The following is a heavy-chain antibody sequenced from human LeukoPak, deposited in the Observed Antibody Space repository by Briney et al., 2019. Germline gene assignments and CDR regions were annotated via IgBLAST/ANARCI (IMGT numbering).Heavy chain of an antibody. CDR3: AGSYGSGSSLTYWFDP. CDR1: GGSIISSSDS. CDR2: IYYSGST. D-gene: IGHD3-10*01. V-gene: IGHV4-39*01. J-gene: IGHJ5*02. Sequence: SETLSLTCTVSGGSIISSSDSWGWIRQPPGNGLEWIGSIYYSGSTYYNPSLKSRVTISVDTSKNQFSLKLSSVTAADTAVYYCAGSYGSGSSLTYWFDPWGQGTLVTVSS.